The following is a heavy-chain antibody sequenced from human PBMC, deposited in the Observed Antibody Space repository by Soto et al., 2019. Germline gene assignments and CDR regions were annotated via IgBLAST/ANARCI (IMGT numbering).Heavy chain of an antibody. V-gene: IGHV4-30-2*01. CDR2: IYHSGST. CDR3: ARGPPLGY. CDR1: VDSISRGAYY. J-gene: IGHJ4*02. Sequence: SETLSLTCTVSVDSISRGAYYWSWIRQHPGKGLEWIGYIYHSGSTYYNPSLKSRVTISVDRSKNQFSLKLSSVTAADTAVYYCARGPPLGYWGQGTLVTVSS.